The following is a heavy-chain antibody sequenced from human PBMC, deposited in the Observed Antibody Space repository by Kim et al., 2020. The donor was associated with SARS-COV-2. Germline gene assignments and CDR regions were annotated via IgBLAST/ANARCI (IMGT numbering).Heavy chain of an antibody. V-gene: IGHV4-39*01. CDR1: GGSISSSSYY. J-gene: IGHJ5*02. Sequence: SETLSLTCTVSGGSISSSSYYWGWIRQPPGKGLEWIGSISYSGSTYSNPSLKSRVTIYVDTSKNQFSLKLSSVTAADTAVYYCSRRDSSSKKGRRWFDP. CDR3: SRRDSSSKKGRRWFDP. D-gene: IGHD6-13*01. CDR2: ISYSGST.